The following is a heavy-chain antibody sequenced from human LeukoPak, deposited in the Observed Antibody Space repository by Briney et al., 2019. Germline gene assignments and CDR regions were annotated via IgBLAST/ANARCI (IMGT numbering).Heavy chain of an antibody. V-gene: IGHV3-7*01. CDR3: AREEPGYCSSTSCPAFDY. CDR1: GFTFSSYW. J-gene: IGHJ4*02. Sequence: HPGGSLRLSCAASGFTFSSYWMSWVRQAPGKGLEWVANIKQDGSKKYYVDSVKGRFTISRDNAKNSLYLQMNSLRAEDTAVYYCAREEPGYCSSTSCPAFDYWGQGTLVTVSS. CDR2: IKQDGSKK. D-gene: IGHD2-2*01.